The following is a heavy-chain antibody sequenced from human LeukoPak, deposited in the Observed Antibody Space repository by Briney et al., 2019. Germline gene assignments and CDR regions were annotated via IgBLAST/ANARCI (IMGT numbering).Heavy chain of an antibody. CDR3: ARMSCDTLGCPTVYNWIDP. V-gene: IGHV4-39*01. CDR2: LYYTENT. CDR1: GGSASSKSYF. D-gene: IGHD2-15*01. J-gene: IGHJ5*02. Sequence: PSETLSLTCTFSGGSASSKSYFWAWIRQPPGKGLEWIGSLYYTENTYYNPSLKSRVAISADTAKNQFFLKLTSVTAADTAVYYCARMSCDTLGCPTVYNWIDPWGQGTLVTVSS.